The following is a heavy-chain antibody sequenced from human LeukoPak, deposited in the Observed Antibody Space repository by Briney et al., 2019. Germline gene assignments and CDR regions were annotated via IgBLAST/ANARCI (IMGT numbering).Heavy chain of an antibody. Sequence: GGSPRLSCAASGFSVNTNYMTWVRQAPGKGLERVIVLYSGGGAYYADSVKDRFTISSDYSQNTLLLQMNSLRAEDTALYYCARGKTSDDIIEDAFDIWGQGTMVAVSS. J-gene: IGHJ3*02. CDR2: LYSGGGA. CDR3: ARGKTSDDIIEDAFDI. D-gene: IGHD3-9*01. V-gene: IGHV3-66*01. CDR1: GFSVNTNY.